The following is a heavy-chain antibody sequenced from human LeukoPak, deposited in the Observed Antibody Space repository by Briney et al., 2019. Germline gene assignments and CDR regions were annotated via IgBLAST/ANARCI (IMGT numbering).Heavy chain of an antibody. CDR2: IRYDGSNK. J-gene: IGHJ6*03. Sequence: GGSLRLSCAASGFTFSSYGMHWVRQAPGKGLEWVAFIRYDGSNKYYADSVKGRFTISRDNSKNTLYLQMNSLRAEDTAVYYCAKALDYGGNSPYYYYYMDVWGKGTTVTVSS. CDR1: GFTFSSYG. CDR3: AKALDYGGNSPYYYYYMDV. D-gene: IGHD4-23*01. V-gene: IGHV3-30*02.